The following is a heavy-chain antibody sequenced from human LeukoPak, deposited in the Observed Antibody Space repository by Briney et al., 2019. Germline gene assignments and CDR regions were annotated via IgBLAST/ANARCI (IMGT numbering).Heavy chain of an antibody. Sequence: SETLSLTCAVSGYSISSGYYWGWIRQPPGKGLEWIGSIYHSGSTYYNPSLKSRVTISVDTSKNQFSLKLSSVTAADTAVYYCARHDVNSKRGPLNYFDYWGQETLVTVSS. D-gene: IGHD4-11*01. CDR1: GYSISSGYY. V-gene: IGHV4-38-2*01. J-gene: IGHJ4*02. CDR2: IYHSGST. CDR3: ARHDVNSKRGPLNYFDY.